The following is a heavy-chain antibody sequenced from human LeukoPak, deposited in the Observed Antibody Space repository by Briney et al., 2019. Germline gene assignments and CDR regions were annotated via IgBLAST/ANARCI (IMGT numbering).Heavy chain of an antibody. D-gene: IGHD3-16*01. CDR3: ARHGGKYSHSIDS. CDR2: IYLVDSDV. CDR1: GNSFTNSW. Sequence: GEPLKISCQCSGNSFTNSWIAWLRQMPGKGLEWMGIIYLVDSDVRYSPSFRGQVTISADKSISSAYLQWSSLKDSDTAMYYCARHGGKYSHSIDSWGQGTLVTVSS. J-gene: IGHJ4*02. V-gene: IGHV5-51*01.